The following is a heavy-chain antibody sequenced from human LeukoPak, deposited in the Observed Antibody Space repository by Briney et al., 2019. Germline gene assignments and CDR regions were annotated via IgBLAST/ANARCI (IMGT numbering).Heavy chain of an antibody. CDR3: ARAPTAIDAFDI. V-gene: IGHV3-33*01. CDR2: IWYDGSNK. Sequence: GGSLRLSCAASGFTFSSYGMHWVRQAPGKGLEWVAVIWYDGSNKYYADSVKGRFTISRDNSKNTLYLQMNSLRAEDTAVYYCARAPTAIDAFDIWGQGTMVTVSS. CDR1: GFTFSSYG. J-gene: IGHJ3*02.